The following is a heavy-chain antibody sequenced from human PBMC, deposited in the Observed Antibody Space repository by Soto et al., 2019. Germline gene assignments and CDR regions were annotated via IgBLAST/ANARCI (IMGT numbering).Heavy chain of an antibody. Sequence: GGSLRLSCAASGFTFSSYAMSWVRQAPGKGLEWVSAISGSGGSTYDADSVKGRFTISRDNSKNTLYLQMSSLKAEDTAVYYCARHFLVVPAAPDYYYYGMDVWGQGTTVTVSS. CDR1: GFTFSSYA. CDR2: ISGSGGST. J-gene: IGHJ6*02. CDR3: ARHFLVVPAAPDYYYYGMDV. V-gene: IGHV3-23*01. D-gene: IGHD2-2*01.